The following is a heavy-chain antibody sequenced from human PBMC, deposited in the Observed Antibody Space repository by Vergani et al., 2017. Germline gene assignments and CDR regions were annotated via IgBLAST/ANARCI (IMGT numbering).Heavy chain of an antibody. J-gene: IGHJ4*02. D-gene: IGHD3-9*01. Sequence: QVQLQESGPGLVRPSETLSLTCTVSAYSIISGFFWGWIRQPPGKGLEWIGSMDYNGLAYYSPSLKSRVTISVDTPKNHFSLKLSSVTAADTAVYYCVRDKTYYDTLIGYAGYYFDSWGQGALVTVS. CDR2: MDYNGLA. CDR1: AYSIISGFF. CDR3: VRDKTYYDTLIGYAGYYFDS. V-gene: IGHV4-38-2*02.